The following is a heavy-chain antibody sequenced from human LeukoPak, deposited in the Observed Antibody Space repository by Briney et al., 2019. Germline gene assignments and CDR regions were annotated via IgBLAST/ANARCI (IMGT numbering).Heavy chain of an antibody. D-gene: IGHD3-10*01. CDR1: SIIFSDAW. J-gene: IGHJ4*02. CDR3: ARAPRRFRGIIITPLYYFDY. CDR2: IKSKVDGGTI. Sequence: GGSLRLSCAVSSIIFSDAWMNWVRQAPGKGPEWVGRIKSKVDGGTIDYAAAVKGRFTISRDDSKNTRYLQMNSLRAEDTAVYYCARAPRRFRGIIITPLYYFDYWGQGTLVTVSS. V-gene: IGHV3-15*07.